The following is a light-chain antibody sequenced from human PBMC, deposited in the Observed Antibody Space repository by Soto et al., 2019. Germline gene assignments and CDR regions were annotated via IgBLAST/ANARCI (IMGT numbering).Light chain of an antibody. CDR1: QTVRDNY. CDR3: QQFSSYPLT. V-gene: IGKV3-20*01. Sequence: VVTQSPSTLSLSPGKRATLSCKASQTVRDNYLAWQQQKPGQARRLLIYDASSRATGIPDRFSGGGSGTDFTLTISRLEPEDFAVYYCQQFSSYPLTFGGGTKVDVK. CDR2: DAS. J-gene: IGKJ4*01.